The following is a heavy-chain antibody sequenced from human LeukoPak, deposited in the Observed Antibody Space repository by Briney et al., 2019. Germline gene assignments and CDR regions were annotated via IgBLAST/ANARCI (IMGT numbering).Heavy chain of an antibody. Sequence: ASVKVSCKASGYTFTNYGISWVRQAPGQGLEWMGWISANNGNTNYAQKLQDRVTMTTDTSTSTAYMELRSLRSDDTAVYYCARASGTPEPFDYWGQGTLVTVSS. V-gene: IGHV1-18*01. CDR3: ARASGTPEPFDY. J-gene: IGHJ4*02. CDR2: ISANNGNT. CDR1: GYTFTNYG.